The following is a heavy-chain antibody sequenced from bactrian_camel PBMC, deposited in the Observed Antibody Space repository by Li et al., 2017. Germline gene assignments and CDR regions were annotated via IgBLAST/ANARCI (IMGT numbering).Heavy chain of an antibody. Sequence: QVQLVESGGGSVQAGGSLRLSCVASGYWSNSNCMAWFRRPSGKEREGVATIDRDGVIKYADSVKGRFTISRDNAKNTLYLQMNSLEPEDTAIYTCAADWDPFVCTNLYGTKAFALWGQGTQVTVSS. V-gene: IGHV3S53*01. D-gene: IGHD1*01. CDR2: IDRDGVI. J-gene: IGHJ4*01. CDR1: GYWSNSNC. CDR3: AADWDPFVCTNLYGTKAFAL.